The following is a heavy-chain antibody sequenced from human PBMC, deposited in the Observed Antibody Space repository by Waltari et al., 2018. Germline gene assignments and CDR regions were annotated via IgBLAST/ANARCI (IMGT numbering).Heavy chain of an antibody. J-gene: IGHJ3*02. Sequence: EVQLVESGGGLIQPGGSLRLSCAASGFSVSNSYVSWVRQAPGKGLEWISFIYGVDSTLYVDSVKGRFTVSRDNSKNTVHLQMNSVRVDDTAVYYCATFSNWVHDTFDIWGQGTLVTVPS. CDR3: ATFSNWVHDTFDI. V-gene: IGHV3-53*01. D-gene: IGHD3-16*01. CDR1: GFSVSNSY. CDR2: IYGVDST.